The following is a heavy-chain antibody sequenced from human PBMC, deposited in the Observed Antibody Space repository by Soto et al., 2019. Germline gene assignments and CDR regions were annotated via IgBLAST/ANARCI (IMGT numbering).Heavy chain of an antibody. D-gene: IGHD6-13*01. V-gene: IGHV4-4*02. CDR2: IYHTGST. CDR1: GGSISSNNW. CDR3: ARQLVPPEYYYGMDV. J-gene: IGHJ6*02. Sequence: QVQLQESGPGLVKPSGTLSLTCAVSGGSISSNNWWSWVRQPPGKGLEGIGEIYHTGSTNYNPSLKSRVTISVDKSKNQFSLKLSSVTAADTAVYYCARQLVPPEYYYGMDVWGQGTTVTVSS.